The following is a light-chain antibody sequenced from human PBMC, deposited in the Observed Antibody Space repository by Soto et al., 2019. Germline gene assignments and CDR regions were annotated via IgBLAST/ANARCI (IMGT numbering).Light chain of an antibody. V-gene: IGLV1-40*01. Sequence: QSVLTQPPSVSGAPGQRVTISCTGSSSNIGAGYDVHWYQQLPGTAPKLLIHGNRNRPSGVPDRFSGSKSGTSASLAITGLQDEDEADYYCQSYDSSLSGSVFGGGTKLTVL. CDR1: SSNIGAGYD. CDR3: QSYDSSLSGSV. CDR2: GNR. J-gene: IGLJ2*01.